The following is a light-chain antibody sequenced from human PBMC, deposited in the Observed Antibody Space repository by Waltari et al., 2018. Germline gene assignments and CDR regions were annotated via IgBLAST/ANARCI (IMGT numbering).Light chain of an antibody. CDR2: EVN. J-gene: IGLJ2*01. V-gene: IGLV2-8*01. CDR3: SSYAGSNTLV. Sequence: QSALTQPPSASGSPGQSVTISCSGTNSDIGNYNYVSWFQQHPGRAPKLLIYEVNKRPSGVPDRFSGSKSDNRASLTVSGLQADDEAVYHCSSYAGSNTLVFGGGTRLTVL. CDR1: NSDIGNYNY.